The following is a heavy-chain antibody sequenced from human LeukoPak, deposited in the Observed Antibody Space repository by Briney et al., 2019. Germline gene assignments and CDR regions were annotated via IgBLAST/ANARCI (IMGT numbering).Heavy chain of an antibody. J-gene: IGHJ4*02. CDR1: GGAISSDY. Sequence: SETLSLTCTVSGGAISSDYWSWIRQPAGKGLEWIGRIYTSGSTNYNPSLKSRVTMSVDTPKNQFSLKLSSVTAADTAVYYCAGRLSKVMTPNDAFDYWGQGTLVTVSS. CDR2: IYTSGST. D-gene: IGHD3-16*01. V-gene: IGHV4-4*07. CDR3: AGRLSKVMTPNDAFDY.